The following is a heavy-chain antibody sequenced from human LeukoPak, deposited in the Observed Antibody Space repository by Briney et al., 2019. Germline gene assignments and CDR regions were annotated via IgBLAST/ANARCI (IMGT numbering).Heavy chain of an antibody. CDR3: ASKDFWSGYRH. J-gene: IGHJ4*02. CDR1: GFTFSSYS. V-gene: IGHV3-21*01. CDR2: ISSSSSYI. Sequence: GGSLRLSCAASGFTFSSYSMNWVRQAPGKGLEWVSSISSSSSYIYYADSVKGRFTISRDNARNSLYLQMNSLRAEDTAVYYCASKDFWSGYRHWGQGTLVTVSS. D-gene: IGHD3-3*01.